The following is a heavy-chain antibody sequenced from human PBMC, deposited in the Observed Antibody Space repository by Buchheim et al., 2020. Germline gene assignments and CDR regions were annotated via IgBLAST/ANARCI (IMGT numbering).Heavy chain of an antibody. CDR1: GFTFSNYV. D-gene: IGHD3-10*01. CDR3: AKRGVDNYYMDV. CDR2: ITDSGAGT. Sequence: EVQLLESGGGLIQPGGSLRLSCAASGFTFSNYVMSWVRQAPGKGLEWVSGITDSGAGTYYADSVKGRFTTPRDNSKSKLHLQMNSLRAEDTALYYCAKRGVDNYYMDVWGKGTT. V-gene: IGHV3-23*01. J-gene: IGHJ6*03.